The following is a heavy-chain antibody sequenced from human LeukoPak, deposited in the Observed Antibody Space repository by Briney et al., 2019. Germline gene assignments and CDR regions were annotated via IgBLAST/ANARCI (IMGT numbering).Heavy chain of an antibody. CDR2: INPSGSA. D-gene: IGHD3-22*01. Sequence: SETLSLTCAVYGGSFSGYHWTWIRQSPGKGLEWIGDINPSGSAYYNPSLKSRLTISVDTSKNQFSLKLRSVTAADTAVYYCARGRHDITMIVVVMTSVSYYLDVWGKGTTVTVS. J-gene: IGHJ6*03. CDR3: ARGRHDITMIVVVMTSVSYYLDV. CDR1: GGSFSGYH. V-gene: IGHV4-34*01.